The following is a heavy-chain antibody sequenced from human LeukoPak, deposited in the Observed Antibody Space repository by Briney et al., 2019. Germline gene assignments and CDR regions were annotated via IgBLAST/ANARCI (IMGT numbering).Heavy chain of an antibody. D-gene: IGHD2-15*01. J-gene: IGHJ4*02. CDR2: TKSKTDGGTT. CDR3: TTGLGYCSGGSCYSWVDYFDY. CDR1: GFTFSDAW. V-gene: IGHV3-15*01. Sequence: GGSLRLSCAASGFTFSDAWMSWVRQAPGKGLEWVGRTKSKTDGGTTDYAAPVKGRFTISRDDSKNTLYLQMNSLKTEDAAVYYCTTGLGYCSGGSCYSWVDYFDYWGQGTLVTVSS.